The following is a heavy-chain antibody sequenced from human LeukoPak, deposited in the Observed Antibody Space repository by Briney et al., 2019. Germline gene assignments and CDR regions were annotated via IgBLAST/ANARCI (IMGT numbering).Heavy chain of an antibody. D-gene: IGHD3-10*01. J-gene: IGHJ5*02. V-gene: IGHV3-11*06. CDR2: ISSSSSYT. CDR3: ARPLGTGAFGELS. Sequence: GGSLRLSCAASGFTFSDYYMSWIRQAPGKGLEWVSYISSSSSYTNYADSVKGRFTISRDNAKNSLYLQMNSPRAEDTAVYYCARPLGTGAFGELSWGQGTLVTVSS. CDR1: GFTFSDYY.